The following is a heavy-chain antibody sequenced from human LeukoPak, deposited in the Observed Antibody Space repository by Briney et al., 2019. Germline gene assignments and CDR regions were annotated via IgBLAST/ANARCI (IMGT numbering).Heavy chain of an antibody. Sequence: GGSLRLSCAASGFTFSSYGMHWVRQAPGKGLEGVAFIRYDGSNKYYADSVKGRLTISRDNSKHTLYLQMSSLRAEDTAVYYCTKVPLALGTTLIDIWGQGTMVTVSS. CDR1: GFTFSSYG. CDR3: TKVPLALGTTLIDI. D-gene: IGHD1-1*01. CDR2: IRYDGSNK. J-gene: IGHJ3*02. V-gene: IGHV3-30*02.